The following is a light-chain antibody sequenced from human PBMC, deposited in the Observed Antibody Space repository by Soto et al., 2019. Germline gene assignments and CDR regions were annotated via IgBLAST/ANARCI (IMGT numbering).Light chain of an antibody. J-gene: IGKJ5*01. CDR3: RQYNNWPPLT. CDR2: SAS. CDR1: QSISGTY. V-gene: IGKV3D-15*01. Sequence: VLTQSPGTLSLTSGERATLSCRASQSISGTYVAWYQQNPGQAPGPLIYSASTWATGIPDRLSGSGSGTEFTLTITSLQSEDFAVYYCRQYNNWPPLTFGQGTRLEIK.